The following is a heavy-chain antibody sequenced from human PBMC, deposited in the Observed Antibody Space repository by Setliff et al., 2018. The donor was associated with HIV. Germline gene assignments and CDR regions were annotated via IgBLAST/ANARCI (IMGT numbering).Heavy chain of an antibody. CDR3: AKVGVHCSGGSCQSRDAFDI. CDR2: IRYDGSNK. V-gene: IGHV3-30*02. J-gene: IGHJ3*02. Sequence: PGGSLRLSCLASGFSFSDYYMNWIRQAPGKGLEWVAFIRYDGSNKYYADSVKGRFTISRDNSKNILYLQMNSLRAEDTAVYYCAKVGVHCSGGSCQSRDAFDIWGQGTMVTVSS. D-gene: IGHD2-15*01. CDR1: GFSFSDYY.